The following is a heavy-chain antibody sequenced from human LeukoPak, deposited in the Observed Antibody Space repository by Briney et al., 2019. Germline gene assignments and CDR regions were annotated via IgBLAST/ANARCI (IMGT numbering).Heavy chain of an antibody. D-gene: IGHD6-19*01. J-gene: IGHJ4*02. CDR2: IYYSGSA. Sequence: SETLSLTCTVSGGSISSSTYYWGWIRQPPGKGLEWIGSIYYSGSAYKNPSLKSRVTIFVDTSKNQFFLKLSSVTAADTAVYYCATQRGHPDSNGWGGLDYWGQGTLVTVSS. CDR3: ATQRGHPDSNGWGGLDY. V-gene: IGHV4-39*01. CDR1: GGSISSSTYY.